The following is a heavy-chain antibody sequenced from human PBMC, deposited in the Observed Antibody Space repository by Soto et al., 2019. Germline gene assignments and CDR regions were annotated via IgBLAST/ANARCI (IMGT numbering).Heavy chain of an antibody. CDR1: GYTFTGFY. Sequence: ASVKVSCKACGYTFTGFYMHWVRQAPGQGLEWMGIINPSGGSTSYAQKFQGRVTMTRDTSTSTVYMELSSLRSEDTAVYYCARAVALAPTDYWGQGTLVTVSS. CDR2: INPSGGST. V-gene: IGHV1-46*01. CDR3: ARAVALAPTDY. D-gene: IGHD6-19*01. J-gene: IGHJ4*02.